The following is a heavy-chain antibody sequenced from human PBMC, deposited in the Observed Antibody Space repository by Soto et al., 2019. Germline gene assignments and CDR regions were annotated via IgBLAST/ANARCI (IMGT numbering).Heavy chain of an antibody. J-gene: IGHJ4*02. CDR1: GFTFSDAW. CDR2: IKSKTDGGTT. D-gene: IGHD3-10*01. Sequence: PGGSLRLSCAASGFTFSDAWMNWVRQAPGKGLEWVGHIKSKTDGGTTDYAAPVKGRFSISRDDSKNTLYLQMNTLKTEDTAVYYCTTDLLLLDPIDYWGQGALVTVSS. CDR3: TTDLLLLDPIDY. V-gene: IGHV3-15*07.